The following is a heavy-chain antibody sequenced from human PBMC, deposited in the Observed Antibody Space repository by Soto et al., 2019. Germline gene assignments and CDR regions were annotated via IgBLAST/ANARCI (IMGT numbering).Heavy chain of an antibody. Sequence: GGSLRLSCAASGFTFGDYVMHWVRQGTGKGLEWVAGLNWNSSYVYYADSMKGRFTISRDNAKNSVYLQVNSLRAEDTAVYYCARLHCSGGSCYYSFDYWGRGTLVTVSS. J-gene: IGHJ4*02. V-gene: IGHV3-21*01. CDR1: GFTFGDYV. CDR3: ARLHCSGGSCYYSFDY. D-gene: IGHD2-15*01. CDR2: LNWNSSYV.